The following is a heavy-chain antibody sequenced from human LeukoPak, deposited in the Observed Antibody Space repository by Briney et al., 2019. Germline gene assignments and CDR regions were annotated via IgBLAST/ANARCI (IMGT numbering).Heavy chain of an antibody. D-gene: IGHD6-13*01. J-gene: IGHJ4*02. CDR3: ARIEQQLVLDY. CDR1: GGSISSYY. V-gene: IGHV4-4*07. CDR2: MYISGTT. Sequence: PSETLSLTCTVSGGSISSYYWSWIRQPAGKGLEWVGRMYISGTTDYNPSLKSRVTMSVDTSKNQFSLKLSSVTAADTAVYYCARIEQQLVLDYWGQGTLVTVSS.